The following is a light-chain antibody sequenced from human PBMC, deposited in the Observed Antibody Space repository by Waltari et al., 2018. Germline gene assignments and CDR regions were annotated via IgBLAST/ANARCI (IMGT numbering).Light chain of an antibody. CDR2: GPD. CDR1: CLSRYY. J-gene: IGLJ2*01. CDR3: HSRETFSTRL. V-gene: IGLV3-19*01. Sequence: SSALTQDPSLSVALGHTVRITWQSDCLSRYYPSWYQQRPGQAPILVLYGPDNRPSGIPDRFSGSTSGNTASLTITGAQAEEEADYYCHSRETFSTRLFGGGTRLTV.